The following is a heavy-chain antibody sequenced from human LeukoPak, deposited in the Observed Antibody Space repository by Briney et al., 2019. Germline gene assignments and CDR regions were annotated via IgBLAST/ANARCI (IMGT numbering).Heavy chain of an antibody. Sequence: ASVKVSCKASGYTFTTYAIHWVRQAPGQSLEWMGWINADNGNTKYSQNFQGRVTITRDTSASTAYMELSSLRSEDTAVYYCARDPRSGYHDYWGQGTLVTVSS. CDR3: ARDPRSGYHDY. J-gene: IGHJ4*02. D-gene: IGHD3-22*01. CDR1: GYTFTTYA. CDR2: INADNGNT. V-gene: IGHV1-3*01.